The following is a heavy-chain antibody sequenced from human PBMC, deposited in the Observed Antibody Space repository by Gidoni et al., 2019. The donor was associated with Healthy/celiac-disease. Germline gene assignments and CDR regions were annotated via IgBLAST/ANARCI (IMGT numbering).Heavy chain of an antibody. J-gene: IGHJ6*02. CDR2: IKQDGSEK. CDR1: GFTFRRYW. CDR3: AREEQLGRSSGMDV. D-gene: IGHD6-6*01. V-gene: IGHV3-7*01. Sequence: EVQLVESGGGLVQPGGSLRLSWAASGFTFRRYWMSWVRQAPGKGLAWVANIKQDGSEKYYVDSVKGRFTISRDNAKNSLYLQMNSLRAEDTAVYYCAREEQLGRSSGMDVWGQGTTVTVSS.